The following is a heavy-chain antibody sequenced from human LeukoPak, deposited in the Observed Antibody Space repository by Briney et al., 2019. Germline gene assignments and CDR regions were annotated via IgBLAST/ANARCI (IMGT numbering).Heavy chain of an antibody. Sequence: GASLRLSCAASGFTFSSYAMHWVRQAPGKGLEYVSAISSNGGSTYYANSVKGRFTISRDNSKNTLYLQMGSLRAEDMAVYYYARVPWRWPELIYWGQGTPVTVSS. CDR3: ARVPWRWPELIY. D-gene: IGHD4-23*01. V-gene: IGHV3-64*01. J-gene: IGHJ4*02. CDR2: ISSNGGST. CDR1: GFTFSSYA.